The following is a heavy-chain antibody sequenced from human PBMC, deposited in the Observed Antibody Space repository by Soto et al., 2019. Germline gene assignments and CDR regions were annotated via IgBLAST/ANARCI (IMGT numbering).Heavy chain of an antibody. CDR2: IYYSGSS. J-gene: IGHJ4*02. D-gene: IGHD3-22*01. Sequence: PSETLSLTCTISGGSISSGDYYWGWIRQPPGKGLEWIGYIYYSGSSYYNPSLKSRVTISVDTSKNQFSLKLNSVTAADTAVYYCARGREPHYDYSDYPGGFDCWGQGTXVTVSS. V-gene: IGHV4-30-4*01. CDR1: GGSISSGDYY. CDR3: ARGREPHYDYSDYPGGFDC.